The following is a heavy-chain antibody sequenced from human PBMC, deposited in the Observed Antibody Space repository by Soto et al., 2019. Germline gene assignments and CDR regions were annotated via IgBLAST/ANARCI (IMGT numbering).Heavy chain of an antibody. J-gene: IGHJ4*01. V-gene: IGHV1-69*13. D-gene: IGHD2-15*01. CDR1: GGTFSSYA. CDR3: ARNSWGECYNRPGFDY. CDR2: IIPIFGTA. Sequence: ASVKVSCKASGGTFSSYAISWVRQAPGQGLEWMGGIIPIFGTANYAQKFQGRVTITADESTSTAYMELSSLRSEDTAVYYCARNSWGECYNRPGFDYWVYGTLVTVSS.